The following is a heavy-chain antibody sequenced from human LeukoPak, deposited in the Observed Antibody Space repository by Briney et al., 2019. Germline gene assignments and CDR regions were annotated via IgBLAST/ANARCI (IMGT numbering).Heavy chain of an antibody. CDR2: ISSSSSYI. CDR1: GFTVSSNY. J-gene: IGHJ5*02. V-gene: IGHV3-21*01. CDR3: ARVGYDFWSGYYRWFDP. Sequence: GGSLRLSCAASGFTVSSNYMGWVRQAPGKGLEWVSSISSSSSYIYYADSVKGRFTISRDNAKNSLYLQMNSLRAEDTAVYYCARVGYDFWSGYYRWFDPWGQGTLVTVSS. D-gene: IGHD3-3*01.